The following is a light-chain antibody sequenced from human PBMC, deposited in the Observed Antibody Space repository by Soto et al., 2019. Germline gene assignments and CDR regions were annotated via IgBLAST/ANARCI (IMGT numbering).Light chain of an antibody. V-gene: IGLV2-23*02. CDR3: CSSGGSPTYV. CDR2: EVN. Sequence: QSVLSQPASVSGSPGQSITISCAGTGSNVGSYKLVSWYQQHPGKAPKLMIFEVNKRPSGVSNRFSGSKSGNTASLTISGLMVEDEADYYCCSSGGSPTYVFGTGTKVTVL. CDR1: GSNVGSYKL. J-gene: IGLJ1*01.